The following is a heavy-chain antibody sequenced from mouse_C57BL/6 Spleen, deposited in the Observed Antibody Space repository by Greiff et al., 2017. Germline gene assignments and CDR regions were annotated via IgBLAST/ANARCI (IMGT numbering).Heavy chain of an antibody. CDR3: ASDQGCVYFDY. CDR1: GFTFSDYY. Sequence: EVQVVESEGGLVQPGSSMKLSCTASGFTFSDYYMAWVRQVPEKGLEWVANINYDGSSTYYLDSLKGRFSISRDNAKNSLYLQMSSLKSEDTATYYCASDQGCVYFDYWGQGTTLTVSS. CDR2: INYDGSST. J-gene: IGHJ2*01. D-gene: IGHD3-2*02. V-gene: IGHV5-16*01.